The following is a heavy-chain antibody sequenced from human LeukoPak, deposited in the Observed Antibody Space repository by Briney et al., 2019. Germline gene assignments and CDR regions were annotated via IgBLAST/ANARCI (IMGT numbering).Heavy chain of an antibody. V-gene: IGHV3-23*01. CDR2: ISGSGGST. CDR1: GFTFSDYY. Sequence: GGCLRLSCAASGFTFSDYYMSWIRQAPGKGLEWVSAISGSGGSTYYADSVKGRFTISRDNSKNTLYLQMNSLRAEDTAVYYCAKDRLGIEYYFDYWGQGTLVTVSS. CDR3: AKDRLGIEYYFDY. D-gene: IGHD7-27*01. J-gene: IGHJ4*02.